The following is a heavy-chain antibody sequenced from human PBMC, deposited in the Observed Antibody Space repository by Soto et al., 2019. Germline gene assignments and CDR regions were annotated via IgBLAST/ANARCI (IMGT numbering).Heavy chain of an antibody. CDR3: ARSLLGPMAFDM. Sequence: AVSLIFSFAASGFIFTNYRMTWVRQGPGKGLEWVANINHDGSETYYLDSVKGRFAISRDNAKNSLFLQMNSLRDEDTATYYCARSLLGPMAFDMWGHGTLVTVSS. V-gene: IGHV3-7*03. CDR1: GFIFTNYR. CDR2: INHDGSET. J-gene: IGHJ3*02. D-gene: IGHD7-27*01.